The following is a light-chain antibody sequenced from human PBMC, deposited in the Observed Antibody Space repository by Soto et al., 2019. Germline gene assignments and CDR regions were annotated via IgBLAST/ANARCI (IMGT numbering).Light chain of an antibody. Sequence: EIVLTQSPGTLSLSPGERATLSCRASQSVSSSYLAWYQQKPGQAPRLLIYGASSRATGIPDRFSGSGSGTDCTLTISRLEPEYFAVYYCQQYGSSPLTFGQGTKLEIK. CDR1: QSVSSSY. J-gene: IGKJ2*01. V-gene: IGKV3-20*01. CDR2: GAS. CDR3: QQYGSSPLT.